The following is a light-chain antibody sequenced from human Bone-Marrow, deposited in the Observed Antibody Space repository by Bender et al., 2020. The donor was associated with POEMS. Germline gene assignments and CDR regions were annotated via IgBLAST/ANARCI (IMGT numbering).Light chain of an antibody. V-gene: IGLV2-23*01. CDR1: GSDVGNYNL. Sequence: QSVLTQPPSVSGAPGQRVTISCTGTGSDVGNYNLVSWYQQHPGEAPKLLIYEGSKRPSGVSDRFSGSKSGNTASLTISGLQAEDEADYYCCSYAGSSTYVFGRGTTVTVL. CDR2: EGS. CDR3: CSYAGSSTYV. J-gene: IGLJ1*01.